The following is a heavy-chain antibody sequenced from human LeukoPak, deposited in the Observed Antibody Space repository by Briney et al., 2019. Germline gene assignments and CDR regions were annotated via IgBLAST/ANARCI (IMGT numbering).Heavy chain of an antibody. CDR2: INHSGST. J-gene: IGHJ4*02. V-gene: IGHV4-34*01. CDR3: ARGGAQQQVIDY. D-gene: IGHD2-21*01. Sequence: KPSETLSLTCAVYGGSFSGYYWSWIRQPPGKGLEWIGVINHSGSTNYNPSLESRVTISVDTSKNQFSLKLRSVTAADTAVYYCARGGAQQQVIDYWGQGARVTVSS. CDR1: GGSFSGYY.